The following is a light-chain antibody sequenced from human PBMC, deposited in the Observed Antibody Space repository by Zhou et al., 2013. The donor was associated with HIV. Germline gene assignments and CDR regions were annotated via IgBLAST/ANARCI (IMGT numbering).Light chain of an antibody. CDR1: QSISRW. CDR2: DAF. CDR3: QQHEKLVT. J-gene: IGKJ3*01. V-gene: IGKV1-5*01. Sequence: DIQMTQSPSTLSASVGDRVTITCRASQSISRWLAWYQQKPGEAPKLLIYDAFNLEAGVPSRFSGSGSGTDFTFTISSLQPEDVATYYCQQHEKLVTFGPGTKVAIK.